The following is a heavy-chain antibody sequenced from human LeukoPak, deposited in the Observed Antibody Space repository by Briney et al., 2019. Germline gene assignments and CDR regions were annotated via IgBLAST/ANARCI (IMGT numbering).Heavy chain of an antibody. CDR1: GGSISNSNYY. J-gene: IGHJ4*02. D-gene: IGHD1-26*01. CDR3: ARRRGGAAVDY. CDR2: IYYTGSI. V-gene: IGHV4-39*01. Sequence: KTSETLSLTCTVSGGSISNSNYYWRWIRQPPGKGLEWIGSIYYTGSIFYNPSLKSRVTISVDTSKNLSSLRLSSVPAADTAVYYCARRRGGAAVDYWGQGTLVTVSS.